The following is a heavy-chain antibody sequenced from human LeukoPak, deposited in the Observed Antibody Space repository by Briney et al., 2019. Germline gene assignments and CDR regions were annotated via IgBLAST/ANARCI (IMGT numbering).Heavy chain of an antibody. V-gene: IGHV3-33*01. D-gene: IGHD5-12*01. CDR2: IWYDGSNK. CDR1: GFTFSSYG. CDR3: ARGVDSGYDHAGNWFDP. Sequence: PSGGSLILSCAASGFTFSSYGMHWVRQAPGKGLEWVAVIWYDGSNKYYADSVKGRFTISRDNSKNTLYLQMNSLRAEDTALYYCARGVDSGYDHAGNWFDPWGQGTLVTVSS. J-gene: IGHJ5*02.